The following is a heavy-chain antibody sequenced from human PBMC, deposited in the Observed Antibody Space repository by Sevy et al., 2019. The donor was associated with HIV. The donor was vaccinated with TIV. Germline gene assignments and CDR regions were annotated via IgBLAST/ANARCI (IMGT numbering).Heavy chain of an antibody. D-gene: IGHD6-19*01. CDR2: IYYSGST. V-gene: IGHV4-59*01. Sequence: SETLSLTCTVSGGSISSYYWSWIRQPPGKGLEWIGYIYYSGSTNYNPSLKSRVTISVDTPKNQFSLKLSSVTAADTAVYYCAGYSSGWYNWFDPWGQGTLVTVSS. CDR1: GGSISSYY. CDR3: AGYSSGWYNWFDP. J-gene: IGHJ5*02.